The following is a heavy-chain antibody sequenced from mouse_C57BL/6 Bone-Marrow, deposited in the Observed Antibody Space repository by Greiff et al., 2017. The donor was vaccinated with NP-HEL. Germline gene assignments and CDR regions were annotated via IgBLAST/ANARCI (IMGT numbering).Heavy chain of an antibody. CDR3: ARGYLYYFDY. V-gene: IGHV1-64*01. CDR1: GYTFTSYW. CDR2: IHPNSGST. Sequence: QVQLQQSGAELVKPGASVKLSCKASGYTFTSYWMHWVKQRPGQGLEWIGMIHPNSGSTNYNEKFKSKATLTVEKTSSTAYMQLSRLTSEDSAVYYCARGYLYYFDYWGQGTTLTVSS. J-gene: IGHJ2*01.